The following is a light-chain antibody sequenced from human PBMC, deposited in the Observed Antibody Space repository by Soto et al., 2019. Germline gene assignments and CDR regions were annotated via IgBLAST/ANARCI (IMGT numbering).Light chain of an antibody. CDR2: KVS. CDR3: SSYTTGSLVV. CDR1: SSDVGAYDY. V-gene: IGLV2-14*01. J-gene: IGLJ2*01. Sequence: QSVLTQAASVSGSPGQSITISCTGTSSDVGAYDYVTWYQQHPGKAPKVMIYKVSNRPSGVSNRFSGSKSGNTASLTISGLRAEDEADYYCSSYTTGSLVVFGGGTKLPS.